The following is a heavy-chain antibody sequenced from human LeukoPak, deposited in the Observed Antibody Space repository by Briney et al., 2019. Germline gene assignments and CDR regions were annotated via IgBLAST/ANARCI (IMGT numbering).Heavy chain of an antibody. D-gene: IGHD2-2*01. CDR3: ECRDSYRY. CDR2: ISYDGSNK. J-gene: IGHJ4*02. CDR1: GFTFSSYA. Sequence: PGGSLRLSCAASGFTFSSYAMHWVPQAPGKGLEWVAVISYDGSNKYYADSVKGRFTISRDNSKNTLYLQMNSLRAEDTAVYYCECRDSYRYWGQGTLVTVSS. V-gene: IGHV3-30-3*01.